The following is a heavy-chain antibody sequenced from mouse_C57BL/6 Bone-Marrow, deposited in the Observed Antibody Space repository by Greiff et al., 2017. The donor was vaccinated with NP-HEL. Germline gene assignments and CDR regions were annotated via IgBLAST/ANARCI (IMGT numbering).Heavy chain of an antibody. CDR1: GFNITDDY. Sequence: VQLQQSGAELVKPGASVKLSCTASGFNITDDYMHWVKQRPEQGLEWIGWIDPENGDTEYASKFQGKATIPADTSSNTAYMQLSSLTSEDTAVYYCTPLYYYGSSDHWYFDVWGTGTTVTVSS. D-gene: IGHD1-1*01. CDR2: IDPENGDT. J-gene: IGHJ1*03. V-gene: IGHV14-4*01. CDR3: TPLYYYGSSDHWYFDV.